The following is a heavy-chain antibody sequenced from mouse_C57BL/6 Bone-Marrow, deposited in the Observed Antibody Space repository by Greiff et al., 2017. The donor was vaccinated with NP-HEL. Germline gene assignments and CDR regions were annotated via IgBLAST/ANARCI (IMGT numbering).Heavy chain of an antibody. CDR2: IYPRDGST. V-gene: IGHV1-78*01. Sequence: VQLQQSDAELVKPGASVKISCKVSGYTFTDHTIHWMKQRPEQGLEWIGYIYPRDGSTKYNEKFKGKATLTADKSSSTAYMQLNSLTSEDSAVYFCAREGYDAGYYYAMDYWGQGTSVTVSS. D-gene: IGHD2-2*01. J-gene: IGHJ4*01. CDR3: AREGYDAGYYYAMDY. CDR1: GYTFTDHT.